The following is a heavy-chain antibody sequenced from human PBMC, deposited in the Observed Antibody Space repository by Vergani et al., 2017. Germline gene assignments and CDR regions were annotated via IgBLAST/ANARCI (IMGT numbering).Heavy chain of an antibody. V-gene: IGHV3-48*01. J-gene: IGHJ3*01. CDR3: AREYSSTSGRAFDF. D-gene: IGHD2-2*01. CDR2: VSTCTKSQ. CDR1: GFDFSSYI. Sequence: QLVESGGGWVQPGGSLRLSCVVSGFDFSSYIMNWVRQAPGKGLEWVSFVSTCTKSQSYAESVKGRFTISRDSDKNSLYLQMDSLRAEDTAVYYCAREYSSTSGRAFDFWGQGTKVTVSS.